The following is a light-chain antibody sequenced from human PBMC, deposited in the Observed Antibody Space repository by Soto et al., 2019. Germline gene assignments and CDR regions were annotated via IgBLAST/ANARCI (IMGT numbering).Light chain of an antibody. CDR3: QQYNKWPPIT. CDR2: GAS. Sequence: EVLVTQSPATLSLSGGERATLSCWASQSVTTDLAWYQQKPGQPPRLLIYGASTRATDFPARFSGSGSGTEFTLTISSLQSEDFAVYYCQQYNKWPPITFGQGTRLEIK. J-gene: IGKJ5*01. V-gene: IGKV3-15*01. CDR1: QSVTTD.